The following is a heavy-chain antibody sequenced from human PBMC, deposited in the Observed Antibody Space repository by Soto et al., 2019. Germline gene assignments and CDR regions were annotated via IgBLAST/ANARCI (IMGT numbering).Heavy chain of an antibody. D-gene: IGHD2-21*02. CDR1: GFTFSSYE. V-gene: IGHV3-48*03. J-gene: IGHJ4*02. CDR3: AREDRTCNGDCNIY. CDR2: ISSGGDTI. Sequence: EVQLVESGGGLVQTGGSLRLSCAASGFTFSSYEMNWVRQAPGKGLEWESYISSGGDTIYYAESVKGRLTLSRDNAENSLYRQMNSLRADDTAVYYFAREDRTCNGDCNIYWGQGTLGTVSS.